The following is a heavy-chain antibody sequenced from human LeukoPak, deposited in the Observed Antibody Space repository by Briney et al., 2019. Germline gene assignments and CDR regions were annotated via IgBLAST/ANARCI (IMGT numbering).Heavy chain of an antibody. V-gene: IGHV3-23*01. Sequence: GGSLRLSCAASGFTFSSYAMSWVRQAPGKGLEWVSAITSGGSTYYADSVKGRFTISRDNSKNTLSLQMNSLRAEDTAVYYCAKVLIAAAGTYYYMDVWGKGTTVTVSS. D-gene: IGHD6-13*01. J-gene: IGHJ6*03. CDR3: AKVLIAAAGTYYYMDV. CDR1: GFTFSSYA. CDR2: ITSGGST.